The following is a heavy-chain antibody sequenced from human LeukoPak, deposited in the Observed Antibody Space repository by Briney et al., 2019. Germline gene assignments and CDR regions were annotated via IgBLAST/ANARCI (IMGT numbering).Heavy chain of an antibody. V-gene: IGHV4-34*01. CDR3: ARAGGRWLQLGYFDY. CDR2: INHSGST. D-gene: IGHD5-24*01. CDR1: GGSFSGYY. Sequence: PSETLSLTCAVYGGSFSGYYWSWIRQPPGKGLEWIGEINHSGSTNYNPSLKSRVTISVDTSKNQFSLKLSSVTAADTAVYYCARAGGRWLQLGYFDYWGQGTLVTVSS. J-gene: IGHJ4*02.